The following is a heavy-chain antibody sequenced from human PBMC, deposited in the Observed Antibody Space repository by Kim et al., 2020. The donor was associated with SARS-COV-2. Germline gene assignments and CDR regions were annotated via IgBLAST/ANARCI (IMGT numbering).Heavy chain of an antibody. CDR1: GGSISSGGYY. D-gene: IGHD3-22*01. Sequence: SETLSLTCTVSGGSISSGGYYWSWIRQHPGKGLEWIGYIYYSGSTYYNPSLKSRVTISVDTSKNQFSLKLSSVTAADTAVYYCARDYDSSGINWFDPWGQGTLVTVSS. CDR2: IYYSGST. V-gene: IGHV4-31*03. CDR3: ARDYDSSGINWFDP. J-gene: IGHJ5*02.